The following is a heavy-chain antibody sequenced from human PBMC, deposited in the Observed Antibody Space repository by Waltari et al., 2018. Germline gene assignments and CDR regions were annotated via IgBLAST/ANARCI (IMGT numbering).Heavy chain of an antibody. J-gene: IGHJ4*02. D-gene: IGHD6-25*01. CDR1: GFIFSNYW. CDR3: VRENTAAAGLES. CDR2: INSDGSDT. V-gene: IGHV3-74*01. Sequence: EVQLEESGGGLVQPGGSLRLSCVASGFIFSNYWMDWVLQPPGKGPVWFSRINSDGSDTTYADSVKGRFTISRDNAKNTLYLHMNSLRVEDTAVFYCVRENTAAAGLESWGQGTLVTVSS.